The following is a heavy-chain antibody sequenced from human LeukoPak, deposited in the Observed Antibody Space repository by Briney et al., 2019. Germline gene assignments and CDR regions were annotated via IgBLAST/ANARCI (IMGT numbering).Heavy chain of an antibody. Sequence: GASLQISCKGSGSIFTSYWIGWVRQLPGKGLEWMEIIYPGDSNTRYSPSFQGQVTISADKSTSTSYLQWSSLKASDTAMYYCARRRGAVAPFDYWGQGTLVTVSS. CDR1: GSIFTSYW. V-gene: IGHV5-51*01. CDR3: ARRRGAVAPFDY. D-gene: IGHD6-19*01. CDR2: IYPGDSNT. J-gene: IGHJ4*02.